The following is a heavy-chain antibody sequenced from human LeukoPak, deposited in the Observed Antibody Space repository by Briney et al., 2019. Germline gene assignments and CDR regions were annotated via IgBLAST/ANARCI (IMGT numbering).Heavy chain of an antibody. CDR2: IYYSGST. V-gene: IGHV4-39*02. J-gene: IGHJ5*02. Sequence: SETLSLTCTVSGGSISSSSYYWGWIRQPPGKGLKWIGSIYYSGSTYYNPSLKSRVTISVDTSKNQFSLKLSSVTAADTAVYYCAREMVAAQFDPWGQGTLVTVSS. CDR3: AREMVAAQFDP. D-gene: IGHD6-6*01. CDR1: GGSISSSSYY.